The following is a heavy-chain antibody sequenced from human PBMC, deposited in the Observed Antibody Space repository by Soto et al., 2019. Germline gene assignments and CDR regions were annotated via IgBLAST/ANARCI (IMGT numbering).Heavy chain of an antibody. V-gene: IGHV1-8*01. CDR1: GYTFTSYH. J-gene: IGHJ4*02. D-gene: IGHD6-19*01. CDR2: MNPNSGDT. CDR3: ARGIAAGVDY. Sequence: ASVKVSCKTSGYTFTSYHINWVRQATGQGLEWMGWMNPNSGDTGYAQSFQGRITMTRDTSITTVYMELTSLISEDTAVYYCARGIAAGVDYWGQGTLVTVSS.